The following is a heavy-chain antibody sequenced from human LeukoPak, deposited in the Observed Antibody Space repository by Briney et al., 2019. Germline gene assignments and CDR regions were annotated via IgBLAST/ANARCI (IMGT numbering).Heavy chain of an antibody. D-gene: IGHD2-15*01. CDR3: ARGGDCSGGSCYAFDY. CDR2: IYYSGST. J-gene: IGHJ4*02. Sequence: SETLSLTCTVSGGSISTYYWSWIRQPPGKGLEWIGYIYYSGSTNCNPSLKSRVTISVDTSKNQFSLKLSSVTAADTAVYYCARGGDCSGGSCYAFDYWGQGTLVTVSS. CDR1: GGSISTYY. V-gene: IGHV4-59*01.